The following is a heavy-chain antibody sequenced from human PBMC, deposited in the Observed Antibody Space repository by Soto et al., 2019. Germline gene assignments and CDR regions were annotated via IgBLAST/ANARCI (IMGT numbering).Heavy chain of an antibody. D-gene: IGHD1-1*01. CDR2: IYDTGTT. J-gene: IGHJ5*02. CDR3: VGDGTTALRDWFDP. CDR1: GASISGFY. Sequence: SETLSLTCTVSGASISGFYWSWIRQSAGKGLEWIGRIYDTGTTDYNPSLKSRVMMSVDTSKNQFSLKLRSVTAADTAVYYCVGDGTTALRDWFDPWGQGISVTVSS. V-gene: IGHV4-4*07.